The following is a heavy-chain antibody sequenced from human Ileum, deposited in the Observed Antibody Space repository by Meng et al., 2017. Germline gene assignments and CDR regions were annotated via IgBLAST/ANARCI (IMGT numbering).Heavy chain of an antibody. CDR1: GGSISTSDW. V-gene: IGHV4-4*02. CDR3: AREWSGSYRHFDY. J-gene: IGHJ4*02. D-gene: IGHD1-26*01. Sequence: HVQLTGSGPWLLTPSGTLSLACAISGGSISTSDWWSWVRHPPGKGLEWIGEIHHSGSTNYNPSLKSRVTISVDKSKNQFSLKLNSVTAADTAVYYCAREWSGSYRHFDYWGQGTLVTVSS. CDR2: IHHSGST.